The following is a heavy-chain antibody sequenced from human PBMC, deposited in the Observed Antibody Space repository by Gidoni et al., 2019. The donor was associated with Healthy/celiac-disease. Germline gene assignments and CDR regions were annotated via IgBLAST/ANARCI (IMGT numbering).Heavy chain of an antibody. CDR2: MNPNSGNT. J-gene: IGHJ4*02. CDR3: ARGVRGRPNLSHY. CDR1: GYTFTSYD. D-gene: IGHD2-15*01. V-gene: IGHV1-8*01. Sequence: QVQLVQSGAEVKKPGASVKVSCKASGYTFTSYDIHWVRQATGQGLEWMGWMNPNSGNTDYALKFQGRVTMTMNTSISTAYMELSSLRSEDTAVYYCARGVRGRPNLSHYWGQGTLVTVSS.